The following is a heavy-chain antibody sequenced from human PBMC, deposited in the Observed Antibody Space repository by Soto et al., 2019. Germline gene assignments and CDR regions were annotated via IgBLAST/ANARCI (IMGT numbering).Heavy chain of an antibody. Sequence: PGGSLRLSCAASGFTFSSYSMNWVRQAPGKGLEWVSSISSSSSYIYYADSVKGRFTISRDNAKNSLYLQMNSLRAEDTAVYYCARALDDGPDGYTPFDYWGQGTLVTVSS. CDR1: GFTFSSYS. D-gene: IGHD5-12*01. J-gene: IGHJ4*02. CDR2: ISSSSSYI. CDR3: ARALDDGPDGYTPFDY. V-gene: IGHV3-21*01.